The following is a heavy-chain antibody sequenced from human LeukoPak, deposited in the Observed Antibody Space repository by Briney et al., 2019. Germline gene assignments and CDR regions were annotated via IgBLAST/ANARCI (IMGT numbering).Heavy chain of an antibody. CDR2: TYYRSKWYN. CDR1: GDSVSSNSAA. Sequence: SQTLSLTCAISGDSVSSNSAAWNWIRQSPSRGLEWLGRTYYRSKWYNDYAVSVKSRITINPDTSKNQFSMQLNSVTPEDTAVYYCARDPHSSGWYPSAFDIWGQGTMVTVSS. D-gene: IGHD6-19*01. CDR3: ARDPHSSGWYPSAFDI. V-gene: IGHV6-1*01. J-gene: IGHJ3*02.